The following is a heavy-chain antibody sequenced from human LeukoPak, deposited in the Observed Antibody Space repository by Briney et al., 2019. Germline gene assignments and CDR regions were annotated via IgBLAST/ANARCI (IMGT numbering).Heavy chain of an antibody. V-gene: IGHV3-20*01. CDR3: ARNTPSGTYFFDY. CDR1: GFTFDDYG. CDR2: INWNGGST. Sequence: GGSLRLSCAASGFTFDDYGMSWVRQAPGQGLEWVSRINWNGGSTGYADSVKGRFTISRDNAKNSLYLQMNSLSAEDTALYHCARNTPSGTYFFDYWGQGTLVTVSS. D-gene: IGHD1-26*01. J-gene: IGHJ4*02.